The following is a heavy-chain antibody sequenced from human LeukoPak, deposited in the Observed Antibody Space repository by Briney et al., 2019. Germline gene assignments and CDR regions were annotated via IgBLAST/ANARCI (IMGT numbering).Heavy chain of an antibody. D-gene: IGHD4-23*01. Sequence: SETLSLTCTVSGGSISSYYWSWLRQPPGPAQALIRYICSSGSTNYNPSLKSRVTISVDTSKNQFSLKLSSVTAADTAVYYCARETTVVTPGRSDVFDIWGQGTMVTVSS. CDR2: ICSSGST. CDR3: ARETTVVTPGRSDVFDI. CDR1: GGSISSYY. J-gene: IGHJ3*02. V-gene: IGHV4-59*01.